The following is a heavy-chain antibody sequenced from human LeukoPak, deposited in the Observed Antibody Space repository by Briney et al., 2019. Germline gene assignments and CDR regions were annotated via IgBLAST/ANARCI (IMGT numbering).Heavy chain of an antibody. Sequence: SETLSLTCTVSVGSIISYYWCCIWEPPGKGLWSIGYIYTSGSNNYNPSLKSRVTISVDTSKNQFSLKLSSVTAADTAVYYCARSEMATTDFDYWGQGTLVTVSS. D-gene: IGHD5-24*01. V-gene: IGHV4-4*09. J-gene: IGHJ4*02. CDR3: ARSEMATTDFDY. CDR1: VGSIISYY. CDR2: IYTSGSN.